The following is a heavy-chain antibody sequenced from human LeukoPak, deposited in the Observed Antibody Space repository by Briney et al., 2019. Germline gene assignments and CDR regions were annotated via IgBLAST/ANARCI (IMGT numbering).Heavy chain of an antibody. CDR2: ISSSGSTI. D-gene: IGHD3-3*01. CDR3: AREKEVDVSDFWSGSPLWYYYYYMDV. CDR1: GFTFSSYE. J-gene: IGHJ6*03. Sequence: PGGPLRLSCAASGFTFSSYEMNWVRQAPGKGLEWVSYISSSGSTIYYADSVKGRFTISRDNAKNSLYLQMNSLRAEDTALYYCAREKEVDVSDFWSGSPLWYYYYYMDVWGKGTTVTVSS. V-gene: IGHV3-48*03.